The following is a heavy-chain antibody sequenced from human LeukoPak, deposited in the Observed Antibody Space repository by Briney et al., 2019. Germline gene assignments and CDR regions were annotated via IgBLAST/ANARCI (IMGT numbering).Heavy chain of an antibody. Sequence: GGSLRLSCAASGFTFSSYSMNWVRQAPGKGLEWVSPISSSSSYIYYADSVKGRFTISRDNAKNSLYLQMNSLRTEDTAVYYCARDRGVQLESDFDYWGQGTLVTVSS. CDR3: ARDRGVQLESDFDY. J-gene: IGHJ4*02. D-gene: IGHD1-1*01. CDR1: GFTFSSYS. V-gene: IGHV3-21*01. CDR2: ISSSSSYI.